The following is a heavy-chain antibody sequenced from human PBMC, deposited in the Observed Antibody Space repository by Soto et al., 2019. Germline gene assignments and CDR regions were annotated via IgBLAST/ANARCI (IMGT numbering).Heavy chain of an antibody. V-gene: IGHV3-21*01. CDR2: ISSSSSYI. J-gene: IGHJ4*02. D-gene: IGHD3-3*01. CDR3: ARDQGGYDFWGGGFRMLGYFDY. Sequence: EVQLVESGGGLVKPGGSLRLSCAASGFTFSSYSRNWVRQAPGKGLEWVSSISSSSSYIYYADSVKGRFTISRDNATISLYLQMNSLRAEDTAVYYCARDQGGYDFWGGGFRMLGYFDYWGQGTLVTVSS. CDR1: GFTFSSYS.